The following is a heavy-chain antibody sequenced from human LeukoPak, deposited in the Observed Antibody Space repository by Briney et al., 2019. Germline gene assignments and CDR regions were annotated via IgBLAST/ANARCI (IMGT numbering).Heavy chain of an antibody. J-gene: IGHJ4*02. CDR2: IYSDGRT. D-gene: IGHD3-10*01. CDR1: GLAVSGNY. CDR3: TKLKGWYGEGAFDY. Sequence: VGSLRLSCAASGLAVSGNYMTRFRQVPGTVLHLVSVIYSDGRTYYADSVKGRFTISRDISKNILFLQMTSLRADDTAVYYCTKLKGWYGEGAFDYWGQGTLVTVSS. V-gene: IGHV3-53*01.